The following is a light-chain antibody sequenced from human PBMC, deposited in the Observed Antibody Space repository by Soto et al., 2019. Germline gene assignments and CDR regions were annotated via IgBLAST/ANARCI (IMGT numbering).Light chain of an antibody. J-gene: IGLJ2*01. CDR1: SSNIGNNY. CDR2: DNN. CDR3: GTWDSSLRAGV. Sequence: QSALTQPPSVSAAPGQKVTISCSGSSSNIGNNYVSWYQQLPGTAPKLLIYDNNKRPSGIPDRFSGSKSGTSASLGITGLQTGDEADYYSGTWDSSLRAGVFGGGTKLTVL. V-gene: IGLV1-51*01.